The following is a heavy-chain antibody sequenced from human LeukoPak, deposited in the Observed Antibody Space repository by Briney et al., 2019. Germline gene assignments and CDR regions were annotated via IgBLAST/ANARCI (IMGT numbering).Heavy chain of an antibody. J-gene: IGHJ3*02. V-gene: IGHV4-34*01. D-gene: IGHD6-6*01. CDR2: INHSGST. CDR3: ARTYSSYDAFDI. Sequence: PSETLSLTCAVYGGSFSGYYWSWIRQPPGKGLEWIGEINHSGSTNYNPSLKSRVTISVDTSKNQFSLKLSSVTAADTAVYYCARTYSSYDAFDIWGQGTMVTVSS. CDR1: GGSFSGYY.